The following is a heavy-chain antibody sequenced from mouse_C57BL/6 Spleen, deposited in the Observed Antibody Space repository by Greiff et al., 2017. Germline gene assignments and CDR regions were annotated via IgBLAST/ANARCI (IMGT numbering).Heavy chain of an antibody. Sequence: VKLQESGAELVRPGTSVKVSCKASGYAFTNYLIEWVKQRPGQGLEWIGVINPGSGGTNYSEKFKGKATLTADKSSSTAYMQLSSLTSEDSAVYFCTRNERDYEVWFAYGGQGTLVTVSA. V-gene: IGHV1-54*01. CDR1: GYAFTNYL. D-gene: IGHD1-1*01. CDR2: INPGSGGT. J-gene: IGHJ3*01. CDR3: TRNERDYEVWFAY.